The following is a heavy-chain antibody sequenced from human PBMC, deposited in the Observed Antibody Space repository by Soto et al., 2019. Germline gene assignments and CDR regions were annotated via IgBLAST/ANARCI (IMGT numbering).Heavy chain of an antibody. CDR3: AILGWDSSSSLFDY. D-gene: IGHD6-6*01. Sequence: ASVKLSCTASGYTFTSYGISWVRQAPGQGHEWMGWISAYNGNTNYAQKLQGRVTMTTDTSTSTAYMELRSLRSDDTAVYYCAILGWDSSSSLFDYWGQGTLVT. V-gene: IGHV1-18*04. CDR2: ISAYNGNT. CDR1: GYTFTSYG. J-gene: IGHJ4*02.